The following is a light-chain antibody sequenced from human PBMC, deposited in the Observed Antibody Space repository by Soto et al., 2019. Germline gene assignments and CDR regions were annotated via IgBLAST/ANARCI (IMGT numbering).Light chain of an antibody. CDR3: QQSYSTPRT. CDR1: QSISSY. V-gene: IGKV1-39*01. CDR2: AAS. J-gene: IGKJ1*01. Sequence: DIQMTQSPSSLSASVGDRVTITCRASQSISSYLNWYQQKPGKAPKLLIYAASSLQSGVPSRCSGSGSGTDFTLTISSLQPEDFATYYCQQSYSTPRTFGQGTKVDIK.